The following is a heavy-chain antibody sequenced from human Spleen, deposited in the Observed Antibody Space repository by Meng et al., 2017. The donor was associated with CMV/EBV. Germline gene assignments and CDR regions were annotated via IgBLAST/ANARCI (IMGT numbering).Heavy chain of an antibody. CDR1: GHNFNTYW. D-gene: IGHD6-13*01. J-gene: IGHJ4*02. CDR3: ARRDKAAEDY. CDR2: VYPADSHT. Sequence: GESLKISCKGSGHNFNTYWIGWVRQMPGKGLEWMGIVYPADSHTKYRPPFQGQVTISVDKSISTAYLQWSSLKASDTAMYYCARRDKAAEDYWGQGTLVTVSS. V-gene: IGHV5-51*01.